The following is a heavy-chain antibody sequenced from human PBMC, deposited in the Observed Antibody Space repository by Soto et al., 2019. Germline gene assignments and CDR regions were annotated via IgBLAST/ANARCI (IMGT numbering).Heavy chain of an antibody. Sequence: SVKVSCKASGGSFSSYAISWVRQAPGQGLEWMGGIIPIFGTANYAQKFQGRVTITADESTSTTYMELSSLRSEDTAVYYCARDQDCSGGSCYPLHRYYYGMDVWG. CDR3: ARDQDCSGGSCYPLHRYYYGMDV. CDR1: GGSFSSYA. V-gene: IGHV1-69*13. D-gene: IGHD2-15*01. CDR2: IIPIFGTA. J-gene: IGHJ6*02.